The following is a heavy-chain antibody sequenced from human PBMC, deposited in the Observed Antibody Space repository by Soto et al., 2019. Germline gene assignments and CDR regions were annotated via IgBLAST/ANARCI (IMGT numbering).Heavy chain of an antibody. CDR3: ERGGDVNYYNGMGV. CDR2: ISAYNGKT. CDR1: GYTFTRYG. Sequence: QVQLVQSGGEVKKPGASVKLSCTASGYTFTRYGISWVRQAPGQGLEWMGWISAYNGKTNYAQNVQGRVTMTTDTSTRTAYMDLSILRSDDTAVYYCERGGDVNYYNGMGVWGQGTTVTVSS. D-gene: IGHD2-21*02. V-gene: IGHV1-18*01. J-gene: IGHJ6*02.